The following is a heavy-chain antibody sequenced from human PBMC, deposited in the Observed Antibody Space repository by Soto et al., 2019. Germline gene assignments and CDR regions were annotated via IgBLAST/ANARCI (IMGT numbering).Heavy chain of an antibody. CDR2: IYYSGST. CDR1: GGSISSGDYY. J-gene: IGHJ5*02. D-gene: IGHD3-22*01. CDR3: ARLSSGSYYAPNWFDP. V-gene: IGHV4-30-4*01. Sequence: QVQLQESGPGLVKPSQTLSLTCTVSGGSISSGDYYWSWIRQPAGKGLGWIGYIYYSGSTYYNPSLKSRVTISVDTSKNQFSLKLSSVSAADTTVYYCARLSSGSYYAPNWFDPWGQGTLVTVSS.